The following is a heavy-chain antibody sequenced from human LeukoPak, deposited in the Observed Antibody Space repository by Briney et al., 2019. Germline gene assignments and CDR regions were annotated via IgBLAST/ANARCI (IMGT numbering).Heavy chain of an antibody. V-gene: IGHV3-33*01. CDR2: IWYDGSNK. CDR1: GFTFSSYG. J-gene: IGHJ4*02. D-gene: IGHD3-10*01. Sequence: PGGSLRLSCAASGFTFSSYGMHWVRQAPGKGLEWVAVIWYDGSNKYYADSVKGRFTISRDNAKNSLYLQTNSLRAEDTAVYYCARDGGFGEFDYWGQGTLVTVSS. CDR3: ARDGGFGEFDY.